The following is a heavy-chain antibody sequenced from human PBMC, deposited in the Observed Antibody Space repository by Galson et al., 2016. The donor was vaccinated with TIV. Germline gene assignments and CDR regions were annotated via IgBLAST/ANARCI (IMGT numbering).Heavy chain of an antibody. CDR3: ARDRGYNSSWYEFDF. J-gene: IGHJ4*02. CDR2: ISYDGSNK. D-gene: IGHD6-13*01. V-gene: IGHV3-30*01. Sequence: SLRLSCAASGFTFSSYAIHWVRQAPGRGLEWVALISYDGSNKYYADSVKGRFTISRDNSKNTLYVQMNSLRAEDTAVYYCARDRGYNSSWYEFDFWGQGNLVTVSS. CDR1: GFTFSSYA.